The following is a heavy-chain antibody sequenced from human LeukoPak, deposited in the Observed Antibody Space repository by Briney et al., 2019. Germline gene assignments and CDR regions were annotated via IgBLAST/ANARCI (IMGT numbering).Heavy chain of an antibody. V-gene: IGHV4-34*01. CDR3: ASNGPISQGLNWFDP. J-gene: IGHJ5*02. D-gene: IGHD3-3*01. CDR1: GGSFSGYY. CDR2: INHSGST. Sequence: SETLSLTCAVHGGSFSGYYWSWIRQPPGKGLEWIGEINHSGSTNYNPSLKSRVTISVDTSKNQFSLKLSSVTAADTAVYYCASNGPISQGLNWFDPWGQGTLVTVSS.